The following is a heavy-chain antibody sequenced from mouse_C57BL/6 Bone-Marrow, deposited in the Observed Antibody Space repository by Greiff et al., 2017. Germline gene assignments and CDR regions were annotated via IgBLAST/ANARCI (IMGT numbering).Heavy chain of an antibody. J-gene: IGHJ1*03. Sequence: VQLQQSGAELVKPGASVKLSCTASGFNIKDYYMHWVKQRTEQGLEWIGRIDPEDGETKYAPKFQGKATLTADTSSNTAYLQLSSLTSEDTAVYYCARTTVVGEYFDVWGTGTTVTVSS. CDR1: GFNIKDYY. V-gene: IGHV14-2*01. D-gene: IGHD1-1*01. CDR3: ARTTVVGEYFDV. CDR2: IDPEDGET.